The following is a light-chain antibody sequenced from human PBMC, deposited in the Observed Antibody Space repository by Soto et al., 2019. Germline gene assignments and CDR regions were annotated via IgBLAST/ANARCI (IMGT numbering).Light chain of an antibody. V-gene: IGKV1-9*01. Sequence: IQSTQSPSSLSASAGDSVTITCRASKAIGSSFAWYQQKPWKVPEVLIYGASTLKNGVPSRFSGSGSGTDFTLTISSLQPEDFATYYCQQLNSYPLTFGGGTKVDIK. J-gene: IGKJ4*01. CDR2: GAS. CDR1: KAIGSS. CDR3: QQLNSYPLT.